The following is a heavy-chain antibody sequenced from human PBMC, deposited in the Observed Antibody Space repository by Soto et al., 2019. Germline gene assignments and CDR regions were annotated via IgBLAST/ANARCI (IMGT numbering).Heavy chain of an antibody. V-gene: IGHV3-23*01. D-gene: IGHD4-4*01. J-gene: IGHJ6*02. CDR2: ISGVDGYS. CDR3: ARDRSYSNYYYYYYALDV. CDR1: GFTFNNYA. Sequence: GSLRLSCAASGFTFNNYAMNWVRPAPGKGLEWVSAISGVDGYSSYTDSVKGRFTISRDDTDNTLYLQMNSLRVEDTAVYFCARDRSYSNYYYYYYALDVWGQGTTVTVSS.